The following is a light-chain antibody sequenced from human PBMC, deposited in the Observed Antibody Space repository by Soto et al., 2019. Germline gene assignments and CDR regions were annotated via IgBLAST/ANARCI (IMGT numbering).Light chain of an antibody. CDR2: DAS. V-gene: IGKV1-5*01. CDR1: QSIGRF. CDR3: QQCYMGWT. J-gene: IGKJ1*01. Sequence: DIQMTQSPSTLSASVGDRVTITCRASQSIGRFLAWYQHQPGKAPKLLIYDASTLESGVPSRFSGTGSGTEFTFSITSLQHDDFGTYYCQQCYMGWTFGQGTKVDFK.